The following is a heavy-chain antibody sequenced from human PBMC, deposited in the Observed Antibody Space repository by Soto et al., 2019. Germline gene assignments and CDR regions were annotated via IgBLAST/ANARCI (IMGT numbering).Heavy chain of an antibody. Sequence: QVQLQESGPGLVKPSETLSLTCTVSGGSISSYYWSWIRQPPGKGLEWIGYIYYSGSTNYNPSLKSRVTIAVDTSKNQFSLKLSSVNAADTAVYYCARVGPEWFYYYYCGMDVWGQGTTVTVSS. J-gene: IGHJ6*02. V-gene: IGHV4-59*01. CDR1: GGSISSYY. CDR2: IYYSGST. D-gene: IGHD3-3*01. CDR3: ARVGPEWFYYYYCGMDV.